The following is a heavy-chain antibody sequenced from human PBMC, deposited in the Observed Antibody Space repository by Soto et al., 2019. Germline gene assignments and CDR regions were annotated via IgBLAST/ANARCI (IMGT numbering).Heavy chain of an antibody. CDR1: GFTFSSYG. CDR2: IWYDGSNK. J-gene: IGHJ4*02. D-gene: IGHD1-26*01. CDR3: ARDLRSGSYYLGY. V-gene: IGHV3-33*01. Sequence: QVQLVESGGGVVQPGRSLRLSCAGSGFTFSSYGMHWVRQAPGKGLEWVAVIWYDGSNKYYADSVKGRFTISRDNSKNTLYLQMSSLRAEDTAVYYCARDLRSGSYYLGYWGQGTLVAVSS.